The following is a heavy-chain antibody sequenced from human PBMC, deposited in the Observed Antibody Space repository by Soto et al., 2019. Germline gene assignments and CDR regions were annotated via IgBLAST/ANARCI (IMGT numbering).Heavy chain of an antibody. CDR1: GGSQSRGGYY. CDR3: ARISLTPTNYYDGKDV. CDR2: IYYSWST. V-gene: IGHV4-31*02. J-gene: IGHJ6*02. D-gene: IGHD3-3*02. Sequence: SETLSVTWTVAGGSQSRGGYYWSWIRQHPGKGLEWIGYIYYSWSTYYNPSLKSRVTISVDTSKNQFSLKLSSVTAADTAVYYCARISLTPTNYYDGKDVWDHGTTLSVS.